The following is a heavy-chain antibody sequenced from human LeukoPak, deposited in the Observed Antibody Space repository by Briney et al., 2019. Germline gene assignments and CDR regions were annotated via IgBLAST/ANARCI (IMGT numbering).Heavy chain of an antibody. J-gene: IGHJ5*02. CDR3: ARQTRWFDP. CDR2: IYYSGSA. V-gene: IGHV4-59*08. CDR1: GGCISSYY. Sequence: SETLSLTCTVSGGCISSYYWSWIRQPPGKGLEWIGYIYYSGSANYNPSLKSRVTISVDTSKNQFSLKLSSVTAADTAVYYCARQTRWFDPWGQGTLVTVSS.